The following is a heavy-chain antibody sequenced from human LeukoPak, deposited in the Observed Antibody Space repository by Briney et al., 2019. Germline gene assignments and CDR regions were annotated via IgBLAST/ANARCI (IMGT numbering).Heavy chain of an antibody. CDR1: GFTFSSYA. V-gene: IGHV3-23*01. CDR3: AKDRGVRGVIGDY. Sequence: PGGSLRLSCAASGFTFSSYAMSWVRQAPGKGLEWVSAISGSGGSTYYADSVKGRFTISRDNSKNTLYLQMNSLRAEDTAAYYCAKDRGVRGVIGDYWGQGTLVTVSS. D-gene: IGHD3-10*01. J-gene: IGHJ4*02. CDR2: ISGSGGST.